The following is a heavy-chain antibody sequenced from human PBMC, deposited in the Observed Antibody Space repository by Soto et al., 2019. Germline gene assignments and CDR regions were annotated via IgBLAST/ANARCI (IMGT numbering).Heavy chain of an antibody. V-gene: IGHV4-4*07. Sequence: SETLSLTCTVSGGSISSYYWSWIRQPAGKGLEWIGRIYTSGSTNYNPSLKSRVTMSVDTSKNQFSLELSSVTAADTAVYYCARARIYCSGGSCYPRPYYFDYWGQGTLVTVSS. J-gene: IGHJ4*02. CDR1: GGSISSYY. CDR3: ARARIYCSGGSCYPRPYYFDY. CDR2: IYTSGST. D-gene: IGHD2-15*01.